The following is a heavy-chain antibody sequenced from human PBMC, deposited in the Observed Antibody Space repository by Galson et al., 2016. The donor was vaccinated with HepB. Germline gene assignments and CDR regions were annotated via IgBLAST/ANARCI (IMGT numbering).Heavy chain of an antibody. Sequence: SLRLSCAASGFTFSDAWMMWVRQAPGKGLEWVGRILSKAHGGTTHYAAPVKGRFTISRDNSKHTLYLQMNSLRDEDTAVSYCATHAGWYGRGYFDYWGQGTLVTVSS. J-gene: IGHJ4*02. CDR3: ATHAGWYGRGYFDY. V-gene: IGHV3-15*01. CDR1: GFTFSDAW. D-gene: IGHD2-15*01. CDR2: ILSKAHGGTT.